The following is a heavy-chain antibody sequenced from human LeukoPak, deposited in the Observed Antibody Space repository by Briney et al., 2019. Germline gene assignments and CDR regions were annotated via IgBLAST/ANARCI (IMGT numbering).Heavy chain of an antibody. CDR3: ARGFLSYGYVCWFDP. CDR2: INHSGTT. CDR1: GGSFSGYY. D-gene: IGHD5-18*01. J-gene: IGHJ5*02. V-gene: IGHV4-34*04. Sequence: PSETLSLTCAVYGGSFSGYYWSWIRQPPGKGLEWIGEINHSGTTNNNTSLKSGATISVDTSKNQFSLKLSSVTAADTAVYYFARGFLSYGYVCWFDPWGQGTLVTVSS.